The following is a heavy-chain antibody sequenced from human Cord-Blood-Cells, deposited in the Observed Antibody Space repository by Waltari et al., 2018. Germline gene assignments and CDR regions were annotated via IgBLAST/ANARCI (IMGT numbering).Heavy chain of an antibody. CDR1: GGSFSVYY. D-gene: IGHD3-3*01. CDR2: INHREST. J-gene: IGHJ3*02. V-gene: IGHV4-34*01. CDR3: ARPMYYDFWSGYFAFDI. Sequence: QVQLQQWGAGLLKPSETLSLTCAVHGGSFSVYYWRWIRQPPGKGLEWIGEINHRESTNYNPSLKSRVTISVDTSKNQFSLKLSSVTAADTAVYYCARPMYYDFWSGYFAFDIWGQGTMVTVSS.